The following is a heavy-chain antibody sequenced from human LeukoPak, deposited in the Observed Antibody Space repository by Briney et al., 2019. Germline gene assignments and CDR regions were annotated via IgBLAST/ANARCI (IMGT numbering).Heavy chain of an antibody. J-gene: IGHJ5*02. V-gene: IGHV1-8*01. CDR2: MNPNSGNT. CDR1: GYTFTSYD. CDR3: ARVRHRYCSSTSCYHWFDP. Sequence: ASVKVSCKASGYTFTSYDINWGRQATGQGLEWMGWMNPNSGNTGYAQKFQGRVTMTRNTSISTAYMELSSLKSEDTAVYYCARVRHRYCSSTSCYHWFDPWGQGTLVTVSS. D-gene: IGHD2-2*01.